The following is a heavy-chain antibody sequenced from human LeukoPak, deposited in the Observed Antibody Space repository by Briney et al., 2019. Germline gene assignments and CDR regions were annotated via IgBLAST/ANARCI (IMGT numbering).Heavy chain of an antibody. CDR3: ARDRGYCSSGSCYGLYFDS. Sequence: PGGSLRLSCAASGFTFSSYSMNWVRQAPGKGLEWVASISSSSGYIFYADSVKGRFTVSRDNAKNSLYLQISNLRAEDTALYYCARDRGYCSSGSCYGLYFDSWGQGTLVVVSS. CDR1: GFTFSSYS. D-gene: IGHD2-15*01. V-gene: IGHV3-21*01. CDR2: ISSSSGYI. J-gene: IGHJ4*02.